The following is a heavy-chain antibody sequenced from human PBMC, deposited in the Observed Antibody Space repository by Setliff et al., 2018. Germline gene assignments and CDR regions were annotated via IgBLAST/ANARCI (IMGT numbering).Heavy chain of an antibody. Sequence: TETLSLTCTVSGGSISSYYWSWIRQPPGKGLEWIGYIYTSGSTNYNPSLKSRVTISVDTSKNQFSLKLSSVTAADTAVYYCARDSGTIFGVVHDYWGQGTLVTVSS. CDR3: ARDSGTIFGVVHDY. CDR2: IYTSGST. CDR1: GGSISSYY. D-gene: IGHD3-3*01. J-gene: IGHJ4*02. V-gene: IGHV4-4*08.